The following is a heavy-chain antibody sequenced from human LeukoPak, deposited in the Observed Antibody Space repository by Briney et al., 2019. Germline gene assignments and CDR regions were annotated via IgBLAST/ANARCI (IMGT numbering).Heavy chain of an antibody. D-gene: IGHD2-2*02. V-gene: IGHV3-30-3*01. J-gene: IGHJ5*02. CDR3: ARSGYCSSANCYTDWFDP. CDR2: ISYDGSNK. CDR1: GFTFSGYA. Sequence: GGSLRLSCAASGFTFSGYAMHWVRQAPGKGLEWVAVISYDGSNKYYPDSVKGRFTISRDNSKNTVYLQMNSLRVEDTAVYYCARSGYCSSANCYTDWFDPWGQGTLVTVSS.